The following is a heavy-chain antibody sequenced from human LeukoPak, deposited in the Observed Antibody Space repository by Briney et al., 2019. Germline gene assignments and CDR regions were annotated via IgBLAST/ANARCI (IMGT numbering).Heavy chain of an antibody. J-gene: IGHJ5*02. CDR2: IYYSGST. D-gene: IGHD2-2*01. Sequence: SETLSLTCNVSGASVSSGSYYWSWIRQPPGEGLEWIGYIYYSGSTNYNPSLKSRVTISVDTSKNQFSLHLNSVTPEDTAVYYCARRLTQYDCFDPWGQGILVTVSS. CDR1: GASVSSGSYY. V-gene: IGHV4-61*01. CDR3: ARRLTQYDCFDP.